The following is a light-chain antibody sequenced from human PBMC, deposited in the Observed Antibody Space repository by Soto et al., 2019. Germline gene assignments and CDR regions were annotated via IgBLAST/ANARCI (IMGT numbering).Light chain of an antibody. J-gene: IGKJ1*01. CDR2: KAS. V-gene: IGKV1-5*03. Sequence: DIQMTQSPSTLSGSVGDRVTITCRASQTISSWLAWYQQKPGKAPKLLIYKASTLKSGVPSRFSGSGSGTEFTLTISSLQPDDFVTYYCQHYNSYSEAFGQGTKAELK. CDR3: QHYNSYSEA. CDR1: QTISSW.